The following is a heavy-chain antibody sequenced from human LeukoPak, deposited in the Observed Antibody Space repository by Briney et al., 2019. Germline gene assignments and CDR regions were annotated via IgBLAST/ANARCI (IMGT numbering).Heavy chain of an antibody. D-gene: IGHD6-19*01. CDR2: ISSSSSYI. V-gene: IGHV3-21*01. Sequence: PGGSLRLSCAASGFTFSSYSMNWVRQAPGKGLEWVSPISSSSSYIYYADSVKGRFTISGDNAKNALYLQMNSLRAEDTAVYYCARLPGIAVAGYGMDVWGQGTTVTVSS. CDR1: GFTFSSYS. J-gene: IGHJ6*02. CDR3: ARLPGIAVAGYGMDV.